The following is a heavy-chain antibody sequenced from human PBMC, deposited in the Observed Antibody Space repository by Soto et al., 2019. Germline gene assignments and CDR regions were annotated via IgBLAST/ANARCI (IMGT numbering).Heavy chain of an antibody. Sequence: XGSLRLSCSAAGFTFSSYGMHWVRQAPGRGLEWVAVISYDGSNKYYADSVKGRFTISRDNSKNTLYLQMNSLRAEDTAVYYCATRGDTAMAHYYYGMDVWGQGNTVTVSS. V-gene: IGHV3-30*03. CDR2: ISYDGSNK. J-gene: IGHJ6*02. D-gene: IGHD5-18*01. CDR1: GFTFSSYG. CDR3: ATRGDTAMAHYYYGMDV.